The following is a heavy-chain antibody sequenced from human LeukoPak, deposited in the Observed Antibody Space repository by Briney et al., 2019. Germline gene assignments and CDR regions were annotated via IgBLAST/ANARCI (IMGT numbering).Heavy chain of an antibody. V-gene: IGHV3-33*01. Sequence: PGGSLRLSCAASGFTFSSYGMHWVRQTPGKGLEWVAVIWYDGSNKYYADSVKGRFTISRDNSKNTLYLQMNSLRAEDTAVYYCARGVSDGWDYYYMDVWGKGTTVTVSS. CDR3: ARGVSDGWDYYYMDV. J-gene: IGHJ6*03. D-gene: IGHD3-16*01. CDR2: IWYDGSNK. CDR1: GFTFSSYG.